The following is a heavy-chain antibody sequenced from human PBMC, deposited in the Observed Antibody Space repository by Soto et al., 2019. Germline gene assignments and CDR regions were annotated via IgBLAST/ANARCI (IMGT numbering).Heavy chain of an antibody. J-gene: IGHJ2*01. D-gene: IGHD4-17*01. CDR3: AKESQETVTTDWYFDL. CDR2: ISYDGSNK. CDR1: GFTFSSYG. V-gene: IGHV3-30*18. Sequence: QVQLVESGGGVVQPGRSLRLSCAASGFTFSSYGMHWVRQAPGKGLEWVAVISYDGSNKYYADSVKGRFTISRDNSKNPLYLQINSQRAEDTAVYYCAKESQETVTTDWYFDLWGRGTLVTVSS.